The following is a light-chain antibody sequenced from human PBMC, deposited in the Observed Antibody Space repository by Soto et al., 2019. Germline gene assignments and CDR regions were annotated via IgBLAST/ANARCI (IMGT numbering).Light chain of an antibody. J-gene: IGLJ1*01. CDR1: SSDVGLYDY. CDR2: AVS. V-gene: IGLV2-14*01. Sequence: ALTQPASVSGSPGQSITISCTGTSSDVGLYDYVSWYQQHPGKAPQLMIYAVSNRPSGVSNRFSASKSGNTASLFISGLQAEDEADYYCGSYTSDSSYVFGSGTKVTVL. CDR3: GSYTSDSSYV.